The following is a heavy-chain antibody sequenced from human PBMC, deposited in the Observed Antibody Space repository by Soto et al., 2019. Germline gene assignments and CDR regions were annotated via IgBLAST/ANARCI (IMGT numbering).Heavy chain of an antibody. J-gene: IGHJ4*02. CDR3: WKDLVAVGGHDY. D-gene: IGHD6-19*01. Sequence: GGSLRLSCAASGFTFSSYAMHWVRQAPGKGLEWVAVISYDGSNKYYADSVKGRFTISRDNSKNTLYLKMNSLRAEETDLYYWWKDLVAVGGHDYWGQGTLVTVSS. CDR2: ISYDGSNK. CDR1: GFTFSSYA. V-gene: IGHV3-30-3*01.